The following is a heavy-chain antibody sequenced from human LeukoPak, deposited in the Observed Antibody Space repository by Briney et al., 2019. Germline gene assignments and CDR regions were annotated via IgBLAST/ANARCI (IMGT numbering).Heavy chain of an antibody. V-gene: IGHV3-9*01. J-gene: IGHJ3*02. D-gene: IGHD3-3*01. CDR3: AKGYAFRTYYDFWSGYPLADAFDI. CDR2: ISWNSGSI. CDR1: VFTFDDYA. Sequence: GGSLRLSCAASVFTFDDYAMHWVRQAPGKGLEWVSGISWNSGSIGYADSVKGRFTISRDNAKNSLYLQMNSLRAEDTALYYCAKGYAFRTYYDFWSGYPLADAFDIWGQGTMVTVSS.